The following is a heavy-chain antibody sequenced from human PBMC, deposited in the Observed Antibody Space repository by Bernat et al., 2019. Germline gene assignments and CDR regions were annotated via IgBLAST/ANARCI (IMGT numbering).Heavy chain of an antibody. V-gene: IGHV3-30*18. J-gene: IGHJ6*02. D-gene: IGHD4-17*01. Sequence: QVQLVESGGGVVQPGRSLRLSCAASGFTFSSYGMHWVRQAPGKGLEWVAVISYDGSNKYYADSVKGRFTISRDNSKNTLYLQMNSLRAEDTAGYYFAKETGAPMTTVTTDYYYGMDVWGQGTTVTVSS. CDR2: ISYDGSNK. CDR1: GFTFSSYG. CDR3: AKETGAPMTTVTTDYYYGMDV.